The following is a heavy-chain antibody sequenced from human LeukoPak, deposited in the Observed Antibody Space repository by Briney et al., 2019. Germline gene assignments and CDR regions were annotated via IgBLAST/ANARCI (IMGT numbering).Heavy chain of an antibody. J-gene: IGHJ4*02. CDR3: ARAEEELWPDY. D-gene: IGHD5-18*01. V-gene: IGHV3-74*01. Sequence: GGSLRLSCAASRFTFSSYWLHWVRQAPGKGLVWVSRINSDGSSTSYADSVKGRFTISRDNAKNTLYLQMNSLRAEDTAVYYCARAEEELWPDYWGQGTLVTVSS. CDR2: INSDGSST. CDR1: RFTFSSYW.